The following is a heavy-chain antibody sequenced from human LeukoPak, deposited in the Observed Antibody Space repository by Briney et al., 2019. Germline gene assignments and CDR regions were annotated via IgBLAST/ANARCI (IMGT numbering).Heavy chain of an antibody. CDR1: GFTFSSYW. V-gene: IGHV3-74*01. Sequence: TGGSLRLSCAAPGFTFSSYWMHWVRQAPGKGLVWVSRINSDGSSTSYADSVKGRFTISRDNAKNTLYLQMNSLRAEDTAVYYCASLTNYYYDSSGAIDYWGQGTLVTVSS. D-gene: IGHD3-22*01. J-gene: IGHJ4*02. CDR2: INSDGSST. CDR3: ASLTNYYYDSSGAIDY.